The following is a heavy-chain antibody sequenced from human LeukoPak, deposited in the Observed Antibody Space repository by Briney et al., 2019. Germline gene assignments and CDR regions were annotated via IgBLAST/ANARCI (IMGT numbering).Heavy chain of an antibody. CDR1: GFTFSSYG. CDR2: ISSSSSYI. J-gene: IGHJ4*02. V-gene: IGHV3-21*01. CDR3: ARGEAYYDSSANMGDY. Sequence: GGTLRLSCAASGFTFSSYGMSWVRQAPGKGLEWVSSISSSSSYIYYADSVKGRFTISRDNAKNSLYLQMNSLRAEDTAVYYCARGEAYYDSSANMGDYWGQGTLVTVSS. D-gene: IGHD3-22*01.